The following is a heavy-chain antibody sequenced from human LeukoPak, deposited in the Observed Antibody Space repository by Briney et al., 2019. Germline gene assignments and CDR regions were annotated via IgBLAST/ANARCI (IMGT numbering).Heavy chain of an antibody. V-gene: IGHV4-39*01. J-gene: IGHJ4*02. CDR2: ISYSAST. Sequence: SETLSLTCSVSGGSISSSGYYWGWVRQPPGKGLEWIGIISYSASTYYNPALKSRVNISGDTSKKQFALKLNSVTAADTAVYFCARGVVGAPAGDWGQGTLVTVSS. CDR1: GGSISSSGYY. D-gene: IGHD1-26*01. CDR3: ARGVVGAPAGD.